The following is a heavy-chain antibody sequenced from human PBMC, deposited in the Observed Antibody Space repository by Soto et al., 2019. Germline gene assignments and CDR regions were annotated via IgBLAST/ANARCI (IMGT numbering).Heavy chain of an antibody. CDR2: FDPEDGET. V-gene: IGHV1-24*01. CDR3: ATNVPYCSGGSCYWFDP. J-gene: IGHJ5*02. CDR1: GYTLTELS. Sequence: ASVKVSCKVSGYTLTELSMHWVRQAPGKGLEWMGGFDPEDGETIYAQKFQGRVTMTEDTSTDTAYMELSSLRSEDTAVYYRATNVPYCSGGSCYWFDPWGQGTLVTVSS. D-gene: IGHD2-15*01.